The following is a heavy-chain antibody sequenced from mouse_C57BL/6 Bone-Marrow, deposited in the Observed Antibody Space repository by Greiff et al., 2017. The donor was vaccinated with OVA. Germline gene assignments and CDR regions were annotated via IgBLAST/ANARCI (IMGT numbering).Heavy chain of an antibody. CDR3: AIGVWYFDV. CDR1: GYTFTSYW. Sequence: VQLQQPGAELVKPGASVKVSCKASGYTFTSYWMHWVKQRPGQGLEWIGRIHPSDSDTNYNQKFKGKATLTVDKASSTADMQLSSLTSEDAAVYYCAIGVWYFDVWGTGTTVTVSS. J-gene: IGHJ1*03. CDR2: IHPSDSDT. V-gene: IGHV1-74*01.